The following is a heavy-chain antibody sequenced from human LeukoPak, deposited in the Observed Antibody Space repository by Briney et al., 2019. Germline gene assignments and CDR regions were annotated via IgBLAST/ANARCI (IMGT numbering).Heavy chain of an antibody. CDR1: GGSISSYY. CDR2: IYTSGST. D-gene: IGHD5-24*01. J-gene: IGHJ4*02. CDR3: ARGARAGYNLEPFYS. Sequence: SETLSLTSTVSGGSISSYYWSWIRQPAGKGLEWIGRIYTSGSTNYNPTLKSRVTMSVDTSKNQFSLKLSSVTAADTAVYYCARGARAGYNLEPFYSSGPGNLVTVSS. V-gene: IGHV4-4*07.